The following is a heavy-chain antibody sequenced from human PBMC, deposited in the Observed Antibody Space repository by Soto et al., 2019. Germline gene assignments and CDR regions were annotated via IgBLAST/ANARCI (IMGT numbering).Heavy chain of an antibody. CDR1: GYTFTAYY. Sequence: QVQLVQSGAEVNKPGASVKVSCKASGYTFTAYYMHWVRQAPGQGLEWMGWINPNSGGTYHAQNFQGRVTMTRDTSTTTAYMELASLRSDDTAVYYCARRGGRGYNELDPWGHGTLVIVSS. D-gene: IGHD5-12*01. CDR2: INPNSGGT. V-gene: IGHV1-2*02. CDR3: ARRGGRGYNELDP. J-gene: IGHJ5*02.